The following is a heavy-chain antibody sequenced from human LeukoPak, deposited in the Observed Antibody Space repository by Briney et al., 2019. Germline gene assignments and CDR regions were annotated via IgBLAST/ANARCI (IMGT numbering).Heavy chain of an antibody. CDR2: IYYSGST. CDR1: GGSISSYY. CDR3: ARLVTPYYYDSRFTQGAFDI. V-gene: IGHV4-59*01. D-gene: IGHD3-22*01. J-gene: IGHJ3*02. Sequence: SSETLSLTCTVSGGSISSYYWSWIRQPPGKGLEWIGYIYYSGSTNYNPSLKSRVTISVDTSKNQFSLKLSSVTAADTAVYYCARLVTPYYYDSRFTQGAFDIWGQGTMVTVSS.